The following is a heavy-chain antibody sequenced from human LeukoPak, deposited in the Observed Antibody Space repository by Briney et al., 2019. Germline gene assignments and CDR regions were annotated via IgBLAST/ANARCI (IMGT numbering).Heavy chain of an antibody. D-gene: IGHD5-24*01. J-gene: IGHJ5*02. CDR2: IIPIFGTA. CDR1: GGTFSSYA. V-gene: IGHV1-69*13. CDR3: ARGDGYNRDNWFDP. Sequence: GASVKVSCKASGGTFSSYAISWVRQAPGQGLEWMGGIIPIFGTANYAQKFQGRVTITADESTSTAYMELSSLRSEDTAVYYCARGDGYNRDNWFDPWGQGTLVTVSS.